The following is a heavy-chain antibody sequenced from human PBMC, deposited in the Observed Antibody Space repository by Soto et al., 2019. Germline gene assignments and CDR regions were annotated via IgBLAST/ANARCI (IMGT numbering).Heavy chain of an antibody. V-gene: IGHV3-33*01. Sequence: QVQLVESGGGVVQPGRSLRLSCAASGFTFSSYGMHWVRQAPGKGLEWVAVIWYDGSNKYYADSVKGRITISRDNSKNTLYLHMNSLRAEDTAVYYCAGRSDWNYIRDAFDIWGQGTMVTVSS. J-gene: IGHJ3*02. CDR3: AGRSDWNYIRDAFDI. D-gene: IGHD1-7*01. CDR1: GFTFSSYG. CDR2: IWYDGSNK.